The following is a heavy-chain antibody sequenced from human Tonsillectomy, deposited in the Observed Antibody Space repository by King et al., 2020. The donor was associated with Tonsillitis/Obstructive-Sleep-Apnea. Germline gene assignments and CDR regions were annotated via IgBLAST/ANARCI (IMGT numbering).Heavy chain of an antibody. Sequence: VQLVESGGGLVQPGRSLRLSCTASGFTFGDYAMNWVRQAPGKGLEGVGFMRSEAYGGTTEYAASVKGRFSISRDDSKTIAYLQMDSLTTEDTAVYYCTRGNHGFDYWGQGPLVTVSS. CDR2: MRSEAYGGTT. V-gene: IGHV3-49*04. CDR3: TRGNHGFDY. J-gene: IGHJ4*02. CDR1: GFTFGDYA. D-gene: IGHD1-14*01.